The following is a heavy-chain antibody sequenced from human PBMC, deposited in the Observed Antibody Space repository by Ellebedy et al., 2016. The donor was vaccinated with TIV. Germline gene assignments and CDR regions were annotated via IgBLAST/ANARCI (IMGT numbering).Heavy chain of an antibody. CDR1: GFNFRSDW. V-gene: IGHV3-7*01. Sequence: GGSLRLSCVVSGFNFRSDWMGWVRQAPGKGLEWVANIYQDGSTKYYVDSVKGRFTISRDNAKNSLFLQMNSLRVEDTAVYYCARRGSYGDYAVQVNSWFDRWGRGTLVSVSS. D-gene: IGHD3-16*01. CDR2: IYQDGSTK. CDR3: ARRGSYGDYAVQVNSWFDR. J-gene: IGHJ5*02.